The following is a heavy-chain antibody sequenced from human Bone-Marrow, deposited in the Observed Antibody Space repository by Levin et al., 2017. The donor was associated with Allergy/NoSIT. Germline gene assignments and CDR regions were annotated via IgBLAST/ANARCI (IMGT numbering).Heavy chain of an antibody. D-gene: IGHD2-15*01. CDR1: GFTFGDYA. CDR2: IRSKAYGGTT. Sequence: GESLKISCTASGFTFGDYAMSWFRQAPGKGLEWVGFIRSKAYGGTTEYAASVKGRFTISRDDSKSIAYLQMNSLKTEDTAVYYCTRDPRPGYCSGGSCYSITGGWFDPWGQGTLVTVSS. J-gene: IGHJ5*02. CDR3: TRDPRPGYCSGGSCYSITGGWFDP. V-gene: IGHV3-49*03.